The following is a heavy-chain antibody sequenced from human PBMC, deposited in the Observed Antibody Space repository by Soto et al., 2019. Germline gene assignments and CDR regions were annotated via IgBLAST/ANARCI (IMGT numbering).Heavy chain of an antibody. J-gene: IGHJ4*02. D-gene: IGHD3-10*01. CDR1: GGSISSYY. CDR3: ARTITMVRGVIVVFDY. CDR2: IYYSGST. Sequence: SETLSLTCTVSGGSISSYYWSWIRQPPGKGLEWIGYIYYSGSTNYNPSIKSRVTISVDTSKNQFSLKMSSVNAADTAVYYCARTITMVRGVIVVFDYWGQGTLVTVSS. V-gene: IGHV4-59*01.